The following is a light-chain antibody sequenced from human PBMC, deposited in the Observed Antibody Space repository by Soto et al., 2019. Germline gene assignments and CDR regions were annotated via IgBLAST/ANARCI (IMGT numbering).Light chain of an antibody. CDR3: SSYTSSRV. J-gene: IGLJ3*02. CDR2: EVS. Sequence: QSALTQPASVSGSPGQSITISCTGTSSDVGGYNYVSWYQQHPGKAPKLMIYEVSNRPSGVSNRFSGSKSGNTASLTISGLQAEDEADYYCSSYTSSRVFGGGPKLTVL. CDR1: SSDVGGYNY. V-gene: IGLV2-14*01.